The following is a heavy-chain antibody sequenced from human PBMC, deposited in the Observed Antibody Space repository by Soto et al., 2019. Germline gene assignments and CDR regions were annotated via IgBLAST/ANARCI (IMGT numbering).Heavy chain of an antibody. CDR2: ISGNGGST. J-gene: IGHJ4*02. Sequence: PGGSLRLSCAASGFTFSSYAMSWVRQAPGRGLEWVSIISGNGGSTYYAASVKGRFTISRDNTKNTLYLQMDSLTAEDTAVYYCAKGSEFSNSYTLDFDFWGQRALVPVSS. CDR1: GFTFSSYA. V-gene: IGHV3-23*01. CDR3: AKGSEFSNSYTLDFDF. D-gene: IGHD6-6*01.